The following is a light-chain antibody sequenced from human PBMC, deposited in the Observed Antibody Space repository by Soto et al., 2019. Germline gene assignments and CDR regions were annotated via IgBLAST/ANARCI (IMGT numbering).Light chain of an antibody. V-gene: IGKV3-20*01. CDR2: GAS. CDR3: QQYDSSPFT. Sequence: EIVLTQSPGTLSLSPGERVTLSCRASQSVSSNYLAWYQHKPGQAPRLLIYGASSRATGIPDRFSGSGSGTGFSLTISRLEPEDVAVSYCQQYDSSPFTFGQGTKLEIK. J-gene: IGKJ2*01. CDR1: QSVSSNY.